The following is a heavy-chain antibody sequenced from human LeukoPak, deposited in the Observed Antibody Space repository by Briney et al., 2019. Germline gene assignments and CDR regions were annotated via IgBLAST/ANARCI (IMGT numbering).Heavy chain of an antibody. J-gene: IGHJ3*02. CDR1: GGSFSGYY. Sequence: PSETLSLTCAVYGGSFSGYYWSWIRQPPGKGLEWIGEINHSGSTNYNPSLKSRVTISVDTSKNQFSLKLSSVTAADTAVYYCARSKDQLLDAFDIWGQGTMVTVSS. CDR3: ARSKDQLLDAFDI. CDR2: INHSGST. V-gene: IGHV4-34*01. D-gene: IGHD2-2*01.